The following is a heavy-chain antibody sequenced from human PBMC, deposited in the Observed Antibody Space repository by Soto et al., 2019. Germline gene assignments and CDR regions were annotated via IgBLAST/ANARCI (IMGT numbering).Heavy chain of an antibody. CDR1: GGTSSSYT. V-gene: IGHV1-69*02. D-gene: IGHD1-1*01. CDR2: IIPILGIA. Sequence: QVQLVQSGAEVKKPGSSVKVSCQASGGTSSSYTISWVRQATGQGLEWLGRIIPILGIANYAQKFQGRVTITEDKNTSTADMELSSLTTENTAVYYCARGGGTDPLGDYYYYGMDVWGQGTTVTVSS. J-gene: IGHJ6*02. CDR3: ARGGGTDPLGDYYYYGMDV.